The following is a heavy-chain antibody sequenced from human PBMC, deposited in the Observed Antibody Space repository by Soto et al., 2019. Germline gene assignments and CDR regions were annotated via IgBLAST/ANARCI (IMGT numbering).Heavy chain of an antibody. J-gene: IGHJ6*02. CDR2: IIPIFGTA. CDR1: GGTFSSYA. Sequence: SVKVSCKASGGTFSSYAISWVRQAPGQGLEWMGGIIPIFGTANYAQKFQGRVTITADESTSTAYMELSSLRSEDTAVYYCASGRGSGSPHNHYYYYGMDVWGQGTTVTVSS. D-gene: IGHD3-10*01. V-gene: IGHV1-69*13. CDR3: ASGRGSGSPHNHYYYYGMDV.